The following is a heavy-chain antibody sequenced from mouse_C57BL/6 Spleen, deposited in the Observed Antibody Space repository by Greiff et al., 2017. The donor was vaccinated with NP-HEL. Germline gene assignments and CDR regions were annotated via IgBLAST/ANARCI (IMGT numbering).Heavy chain of an antibody. D-gene: IGHD3-2*02. CDR3: ARTGLRQLRLPYKAMDY. CDR1: GYAFTNYL. V-gene: IGHV1-54*01. Sequence: QVQLKESGAELVRPGTSVKVSCKASGYAFTNYLIEWVKQRPGQGLEWIGVINPGSGGTNYNEKFKGKATLTADKSSSTAYMQLSSLTSEDSAVYFCARTGLRQLRLPYKAMDYWGQGTSVTVSS. CDR2: INPGSGGT. J-gene: IGHJ4*01.